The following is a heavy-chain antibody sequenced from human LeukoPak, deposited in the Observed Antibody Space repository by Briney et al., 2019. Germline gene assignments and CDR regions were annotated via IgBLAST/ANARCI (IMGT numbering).Heavy chain of an antibody. D-gene: IGHD2-2*01. CDR1: GFNFNSYW. J-gene: IGHJ4*02. Sequence: GGSLRLSCAVSGFNFNSYWMTWVRQAPGKGLEWVSAIDPSSTYIYYADSVKGRFTISRDNAENSLYLQMNSLRVEDTAVYYCARAPTVLVGYCSSSSCQADYWGQGTLVTVSS. CDR3: ARAPTVLVGYCSSSSCQADY. V-gene: IGHV3-21*01. CDR2: IDPSSTYI.